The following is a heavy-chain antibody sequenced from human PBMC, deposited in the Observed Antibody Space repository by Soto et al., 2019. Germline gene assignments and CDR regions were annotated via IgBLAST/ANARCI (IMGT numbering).Heavy chain of an antibody. V-gene: IGHV3-21*01. D-gene: IGHD2-2*01. J-gene: IGHJ3*02. CDR2: ISSSISYI. CDR3: ARGFIGYCSSTSCYAHAFDI. CDR1: GFTFSSYS. Sequence: GGSLRLSCAASGFTFSSYSMNWVRQAPGKGLEWVSSISSSISYIYYAVSVKGRFTISRDNAKNSLFLQMNSLRAEDTAVYYCARGFIGYCSSTSCYAHAFDIWGQGTMVTVSS.